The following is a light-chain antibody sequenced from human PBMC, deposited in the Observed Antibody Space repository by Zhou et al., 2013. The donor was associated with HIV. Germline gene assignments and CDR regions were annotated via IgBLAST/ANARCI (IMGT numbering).Light chain of an antibody. CDR2: GAS. J-gene: IGKJ2*01. Sequence: EIVLTQSPGTLSLSPGERATLSCRASHTISANYLAWYQQKPGQAPRLLVYGASTRATGIPDRFTGSGSGTDFILTFTTLGPEDFAVYYCQQYANSPQTFGQGTKVEIK. CDR3: QQYANSPQT. V-gene: IGKV3-20*01. CDR1: HTISANY.